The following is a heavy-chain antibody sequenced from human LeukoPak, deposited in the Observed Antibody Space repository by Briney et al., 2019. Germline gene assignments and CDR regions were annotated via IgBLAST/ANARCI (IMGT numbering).Heavy chain of an antibody. CDR3: ARFGMDAAIDY. D-gene: IGHD2-15*01. CDR2: IKQDASEK. Sequence: AGGSLRLSCAASGFTFRGYWMSWVRQAPGKGLEWVATIKQDASEKTYVDSVEGRFTSSRDNTKSSLFLQMDSLRAEDTAVYYCARFGMDAAIDYWGQGTLVTVSS. CDR1: GFTFRGYW. J-gene: IGHJ4*02. V-gene: IGHV3-7*01.